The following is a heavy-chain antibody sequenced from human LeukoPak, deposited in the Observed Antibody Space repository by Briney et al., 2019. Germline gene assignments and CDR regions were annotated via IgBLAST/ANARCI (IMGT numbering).Heavy chain of an antibody. Sequence: SETLSLTCTVSGGSVSSGGYYWSWIRQPPGKGLEWIGYIYYSGSTNYNPSLKSRVTISVDTSKNQFSLKLSSVTAADTAVYYCARDRVVDTAMVGYYYGMDVWGKGTTVTVSS. V-gene: IGHV4-61*08. CDR1: GGSVSSGGYY. J-gene: IGHJ6*04. D-gene: IGHD5-18*01. CDR3: ARDRVVDTAMVGYYYGMDV. CDR2: IYYSGST.